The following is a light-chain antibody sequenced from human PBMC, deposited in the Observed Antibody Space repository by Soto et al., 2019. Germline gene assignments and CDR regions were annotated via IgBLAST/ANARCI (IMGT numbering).Light chain of an antibody. Sequence: QSVLTQPPSVSAAPGQTVTISCSGSSSNIRNNYVSWYQQLPGTAPKLLIYDNNKRPSGIPDRSSGSKSGTSATLGITGLQTGDEADYYCGTWDSSLSAAVFGGGTQLTVL. J-gene: IGLJ7*01. CDR3: GTWDSSLSAAV. CDR1: SSNIRNNY. V-gene: IGLV1-51*01. CDR2: DNN.